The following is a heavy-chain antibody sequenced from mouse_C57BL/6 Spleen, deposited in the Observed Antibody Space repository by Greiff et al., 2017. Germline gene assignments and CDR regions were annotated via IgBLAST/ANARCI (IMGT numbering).Heavy chain of an antibody. V-gene: IGHV5-4*03. CDR3: ARGGGSPRYFDV. D-gene: IGHD1-1*01. J-gene: IGHJ1*03. CDR2: ISDGGSYT. Sequence: DVMLVESGGGLVKPGGSLKLSCAASGFTFSSYAMSWVRQTPEKRLEWVATISDGGSYTYYPDNVKGRFTISRDNAKNNLYLQMSHLKSEDTAMYYCARGGGSPRYFDVWGTGTTVTVSA. CDR1: GFTFSSYA.